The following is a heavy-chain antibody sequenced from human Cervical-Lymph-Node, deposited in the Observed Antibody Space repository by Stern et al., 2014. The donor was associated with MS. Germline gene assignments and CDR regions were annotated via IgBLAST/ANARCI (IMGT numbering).Heavy chain of an antibody. CDR1: GGSISSSSYY. J-gene: IGHJ2*01. CDR2: IYYSGST. Sequence: QVQLQESGPGLVKPSETLSLTCTVSGGSISSSSYYWGWIRQPPGKGLEWIGSIYYSGSTYYNPSLQSRVTIYVDTSQNQFSPKLISVTAADTAVYYCASLSGITLNLDWYFDLWGRGTLVTVSS. D-gene: IGHD1-26*01. V-gene: IGHV4-39*01. CDR3: ASLSGITLNLDWYFDL.